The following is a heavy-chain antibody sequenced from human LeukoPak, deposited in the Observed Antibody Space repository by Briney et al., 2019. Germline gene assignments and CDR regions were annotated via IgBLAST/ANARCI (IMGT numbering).Heavy chain of an antibody. CDR1: GGTFSSYA. J-gene: IGHJ4*02. CDR3: ARGREYSSSWYEGPY. Sequence: ASVKVSCKASGGTFSSYAISWVRQAPGQGLKWMGGIIPIFGTANYAQKFQGRVTITTDESTSTAYMELSSLRSEDTAVYYCARGREYSSSWYEGPYWGQGTLVTVSS. D-gene: IGHD6-13*01. V-gene: IGHV1-69*05. CDR2: IIPIFGTA.